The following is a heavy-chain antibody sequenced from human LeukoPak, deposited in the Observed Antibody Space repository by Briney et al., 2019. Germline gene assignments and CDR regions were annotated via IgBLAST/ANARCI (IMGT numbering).Heavy chain of an antibody. CDR1: GFTFSSYA. CDR3: AKGASEWELSYYYYYMDV. J-gene: IGHJ6*03. V-gene: IGHV3-30-3*01. Sequence: GGSLRLSCAASGFTFSSYAMHWVRQAPGKGLEWVAVISYDGSNKYYADSVKGRFTISRDNSKNTLYLQMNSLRAEDTAVYYCAKGASEWELSYYYYYMDVWGKGTTVTVSS. CDR2: ISYDGSNK. D-gene: IGHD1-26*01.